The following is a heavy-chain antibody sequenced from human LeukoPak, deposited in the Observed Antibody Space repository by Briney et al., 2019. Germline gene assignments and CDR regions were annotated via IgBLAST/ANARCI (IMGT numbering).Heavy chain of an antibody. CDR3: AREDYYNSGGYYLDY. CDR1: GASISSYY. CDR2: IYYSGST. Sequence: SETLSLTCTVSGASISSYYWSWIRQPAGKALELIGRIYYSGSTHYNPSLKSRVTISVDTSKNQFSLKLSSVTAADTAVYFCAREDYYNSGGYYLDYWGQGTLVTVSS. J-gene: IGHJ4*02. D-gene: IGHD3-22*01. V-gene: IGHV4-4*07.